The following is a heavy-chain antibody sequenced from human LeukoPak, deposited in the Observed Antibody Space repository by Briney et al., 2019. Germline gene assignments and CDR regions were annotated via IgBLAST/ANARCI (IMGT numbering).Heavy chain of an antibody. D-gene: IGHD3-3*01. CDR3: AKCRVPYYDFWTADY. Sequence: PGGSLRLSCAASGFTFSSYGMHWVRQAPGKGLEWVAVISYDGSNKYYADSVKGRFTISRDNSKNTLYLQMNSLRAEDTAVYYCAKCRVPYYDFWTADYWGQGTLVTVSS. CDR1: GFTFSSYG. J-gene: IGHJ4*02. V-gene: IGHV3-30*18. CDR2: ISYDGSNK.